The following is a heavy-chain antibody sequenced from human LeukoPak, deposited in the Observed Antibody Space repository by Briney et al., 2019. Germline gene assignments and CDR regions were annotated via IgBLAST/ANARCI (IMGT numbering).Heavy chain of an antibody. Sequence: GGSLRLSCAASGFKFDNYAMTWVRQAPGKGLEWVSSIGISGYSTYYADSLKGRVTISRDNAKNSLYLQMNSLRVEDTAVYYCLASVGYWGQGTPGTVPS. D-gene: IGHD1-26*01. J-gene: IGHJ4*02. CDR1: GFKFDNYA. CDR3: LASVGY. V-gene: IGHV3-23*01. CDR2: IGISGYST.